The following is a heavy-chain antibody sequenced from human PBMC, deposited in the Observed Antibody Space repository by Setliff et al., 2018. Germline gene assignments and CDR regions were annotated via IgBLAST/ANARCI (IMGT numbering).Heavy chain of an antibody. J-gene: IGHJ6*02. CDR1: GGSINSATNY. CDR3: ARARPATIAGVVPGVADFGIDV. Sequence: ASETLSLTCTVSGGSINSATNYWNWIRQPAGAGLEWVGRFYTTGSTSYNPSLKSRLTISIDTSKVQFSLTRSPVTAADTAVYYCARARPATIAGVVPGVADFGIDVWGQGTTVTVSS. D-gene: IGHD2-2*01. CDR2: FYTTGST. V-gene: IGHV4-61*02.